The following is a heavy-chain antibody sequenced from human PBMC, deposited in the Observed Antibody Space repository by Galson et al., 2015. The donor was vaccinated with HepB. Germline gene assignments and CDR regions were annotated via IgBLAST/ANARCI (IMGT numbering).Heavy chain of an antibody. D-gene: IGHD2-2*01. CDR3: ARSLGYCSSTSCYSRDAFDI. CDR1: GGTFSSYA. Sequence: SVKVSCKASGGTFSSYAISWVRQAPGQGLEWMGRIIPILGIANYAQKFQGRVTITADKSTSTAYMELSSLRSEDTAVYYCARSLGYCSSTSCYSRDAFDIWGKGTTVTVSS. J-gene: IGHJ3*02. CDR2: IIPILGIA. V-gene: IGHV1-69*04.